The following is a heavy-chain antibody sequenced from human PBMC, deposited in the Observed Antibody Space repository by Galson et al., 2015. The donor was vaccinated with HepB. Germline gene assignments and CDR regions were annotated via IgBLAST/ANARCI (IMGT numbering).Heavy chain of an antibody. Sequence: SLRLSCAASGFTFSNYGMHWVRQAPGKGLEWVTFIGYDGNNKYYADSVKGRFTISRDNSKNTLYLQMNSLREEDTAVYYCAKEVNYGGHLPTDYWGQGTLVTVSS. D-gene: IGHD4-23*01. V-gene: IGHV3-30*02. CDR3: AKEVNYGGHLPTDY. CDR2: IGYDGNNK. J-gene: IGHJ4*02. CDR1: GFTFSNYG.